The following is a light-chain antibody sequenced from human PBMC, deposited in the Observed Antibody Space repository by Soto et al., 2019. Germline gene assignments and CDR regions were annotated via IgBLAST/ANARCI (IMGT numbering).Light chain of an antibody. CDR2: AAS. CDR1: QSVSSSH. CDR3: QHYDTSLT. Sequence: EIVLTQSPGTLSLSPGERATLSCRASQSVSSSHLAWYQHKPGQAPRLLIYAASSRATGSPDRFSGGGSGTDFTLSINRLEPEDFAVYYCQHYDTSLTFGGGTKVEL. J-gene: IGKJ4*01. V-gene: IGKV3-20*01.